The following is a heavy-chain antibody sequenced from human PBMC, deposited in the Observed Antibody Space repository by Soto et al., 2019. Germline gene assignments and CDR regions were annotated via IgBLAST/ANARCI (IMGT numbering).Heavy chain of an antibody. Sequence: ASVKVSCKASGGTFSSYAISWVRQAPGQGLEWMGGIIPIFGTANYAQKFQGRVTITADESTSTAYMELSSLRSEDTAVYYCARDFSTSSSWYGYYGMDVWGQGTTVTVSS. D-gene: IGHD6-13*01. V-gene: IGHV1-69*13. CDR1: GGTFSSYA. CDR3: ARDFSTSSSWYGYYGMDV. CDR2: IIPIFGTA. J-gene: IGHJ6*02.